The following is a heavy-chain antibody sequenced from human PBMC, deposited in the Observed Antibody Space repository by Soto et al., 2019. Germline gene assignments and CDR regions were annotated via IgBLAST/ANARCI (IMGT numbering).Heavy chain of an antibody. CDR1: GGSISNGGYY. V-gene: IGHV4-31*11. J-gene: IGHJ6*03. D-gene: IGHD3-16*01. CDR3: ARDSHSQKPNPRWGGGYMDV. Sequence: QLQLEESGPGLVKPSQTLSLTCAVSGGSISNGGYYWSWIRQHPGKGLEWIGAIYFSGSTYYNPSPTSRVNNSVATPKDKFSMKLSSVTAADTAVYYCARDSHSQKPNPRWGGGYMDVWGKGTTVTVSS. CDR2: IYFSGST.